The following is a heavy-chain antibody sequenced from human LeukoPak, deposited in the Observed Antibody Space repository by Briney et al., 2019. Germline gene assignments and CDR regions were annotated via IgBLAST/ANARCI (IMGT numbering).Heavy chain of an antibody. Sequence: SETLSLTCAVYGGSFSNYYWNWIRQPPGKGLEWLGEIDDNGRANYNPPLMSRVTVSVDTSKNQFSLRLTSVTATDTAVYYCARRWNYGRNYYIDVWGKGATVSVSS. V-gene: IGHV4-34*01. D-gene: IGHD1-7*01. CDR1: GGSFSNYY. CDR3: ARRWNYGRNYYIDV. CDR2: IDDNGRA. J-gene: IGHJ6*03.